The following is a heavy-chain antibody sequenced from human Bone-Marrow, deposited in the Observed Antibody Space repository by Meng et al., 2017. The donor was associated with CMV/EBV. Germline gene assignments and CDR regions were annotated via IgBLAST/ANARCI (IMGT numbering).Heavy chain of an antibody. CDR2: IYPDDSDI. Sequence: GESLKISCKTSGYTFTDYWIAWVRQMPGKGLEWMGIIYPDDSDIKYSPSFQGLVTISADRSITTAYLQWTSLKAADTAMYYCARVCSTTECQGWFHPWGQGTLVTVSS. V-gene: IGHV5-51*01. J-gene: IGHJ5*02. CDR1: GYTFTDYW. D-gene: IGHD2-2*01. CDR3: ARVCSTTECQGWFHP.